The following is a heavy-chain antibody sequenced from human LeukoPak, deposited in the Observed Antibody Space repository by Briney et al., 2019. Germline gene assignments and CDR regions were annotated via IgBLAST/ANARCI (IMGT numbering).Heavy chain of an antibody. J-gene: IGHJ4*02. D-gene: IGHD1-26*01. V-gene: IGHV4-34*01. CDR2: INHSGST. CDR3: ARAYSGSYFDY. CDR1: GGSFSGYY. Sequence: SETLSLTCAVYGGSFSGYYWSWIRQPPGKGLEWIGEINHSGSTNYNPSLKSRVTMSVDTSRNQFSLKLSSVTAADTAVYYCARAYSGSYFDYWGQGTLVTVSS.